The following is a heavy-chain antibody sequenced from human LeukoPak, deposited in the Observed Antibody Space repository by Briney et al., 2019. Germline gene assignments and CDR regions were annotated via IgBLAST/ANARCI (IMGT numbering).Heavy chain of an antibody. CDR1: GFTFSSYW. J-gene: IGHJ3*02. CDR3: ARGATTFDDASDI. Sequence: GGSLRLSCAASGFTFSSYWMSWVRQAPGKGLEWVSSISSSSSYIYYADSVKGRFTISRDNAKNSLYLQMNSLRAEDTAVYYCARGATTFDDASDIWGQGTMVTVSS. D-gene: IGHD1-26*01. CDR2: ISSSSSYI. V-gene: IGHV3-21*01.